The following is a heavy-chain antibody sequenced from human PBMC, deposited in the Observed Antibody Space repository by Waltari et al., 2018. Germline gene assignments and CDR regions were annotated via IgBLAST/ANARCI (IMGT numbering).Heavy chain of an antibody. Sequence: EVQLLESGGGLVQPGGSLRLSCAASGFTFSSYAMSWVRKAPGKGLEWVSAISGSGGSTYYADSVKGRFTISRDNSKNTLYLQMNSLRAEDTAVYYCAKVPGYSSSWYYFDYWGQGTLVTVSS. CDR2: ISGSGGST. V-gene: IGHV3-23*01. CDR3: AKVPGYSSSWYYFDY. D-gene: IGHD6-13*01. J-gene: IGHJ4*02. CDR1: GFTFSSYA.